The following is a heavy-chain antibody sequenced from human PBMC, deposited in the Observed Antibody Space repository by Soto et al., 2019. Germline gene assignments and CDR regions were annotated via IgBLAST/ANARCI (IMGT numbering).Heavy chain of an antibody. J-gene: IGHJ4*02. CDR3: ARVMVKLSSSWPATN. Sequence: PGGSLRLSCAASGFTFSSYAMHWVRQAPGKGLEWVAVISYDGSNKYYADSVKGRFTISRDNSKNTLYLQMNSLRAEDTAVYYCARVMVKLSSSWPATNWGQGTLVTSPQ. D-gene: IGHD6-13*01. CDR2: ISYDGSNK. V-gene: IGHV3-30-3*01. CDR1: GFTFSSYA.